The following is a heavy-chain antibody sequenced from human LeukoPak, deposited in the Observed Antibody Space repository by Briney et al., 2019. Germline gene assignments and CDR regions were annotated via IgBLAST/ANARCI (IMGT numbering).Heavy chain of an antibody. D-gene: IGHD3-3*01. Sequence: SETLSPTCTVSGGSISSYYWSWIRQPPGKGLEWIGYIYYSGSTNYNPSLKSRVTISVVTSKNQFSLKLSSVTAADTAVYYCARDRGDYDFWSGYDYWGQGTLVTVSS. CDR1: GGSISSYY. CDR3: ARDRGDYDFWSGYDY. CDR2: IYYSGST. V-gene: IGHV4-59*01. J-gene: IGHJ4*02.